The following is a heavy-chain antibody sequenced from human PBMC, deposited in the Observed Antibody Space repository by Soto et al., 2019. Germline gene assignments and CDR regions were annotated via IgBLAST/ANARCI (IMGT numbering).Heavy chain of an antibody. J-gene: IGHJ4*02. CDR3: AKDVAVTTLSASDY. D-gene: IGHD4-17*01. CDR2: ISGSGGST. Sequence: EVQLLESGGGLVQPGGSLRLSCAASGFTFSSYAMSWVRQAPGKGLEWVSAISGSGGSTYYADSVKGRLTISRDNSKNTLYLQMNSLRAEDTAVYYCAKDVAVTTLSASDYWGQGTLVTVSS. CDR1: GFTFSSYA. V-gene: IGHV3-23*01.